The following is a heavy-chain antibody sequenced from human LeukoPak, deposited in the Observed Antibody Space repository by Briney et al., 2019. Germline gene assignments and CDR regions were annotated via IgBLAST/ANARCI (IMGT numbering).Heavy chain of an antibody. CDR1: GGSLSGYY. Sequence: SETLSLTCAVYGGSLSGYYWSWIRQPPGKGLEWIGEINHSGSTNYNPSLKSRVTISVDTSKNQFSLKLSSVTAADTAVYYCARDCSSTSCYFYYYGMDVWGKGTTVTVSS. CDR3: ARDCSSTSCYFYYYGMDV. J-gene: IGHJ6*04. CDR2: INHSGST. V-gene: IGHV4-34*01. D-gene: IGHD2-2*01.